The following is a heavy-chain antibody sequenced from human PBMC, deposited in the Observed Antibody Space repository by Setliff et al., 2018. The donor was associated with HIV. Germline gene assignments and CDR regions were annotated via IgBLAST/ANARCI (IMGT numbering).Heavy chain of an antibody. D-gene: IGHD2-15*01. J-gene: IGHJ6*03. V-gene: IGHV4-4*07. Sequence: SQTLSLTCTVSDSAMDSYYWSWVRQPAGKGLEWIGRLYVSGDTNYNPSLKSRVTMSLDTSKKHFSLNLKSVTAADTAVYYCALTGHRLLRGYMDVWGKGTTVTVSS. CDR3: ALTGHRLLRGYMDV. CDR2: LYVSGDT. CDR1: DSAMDSYY.